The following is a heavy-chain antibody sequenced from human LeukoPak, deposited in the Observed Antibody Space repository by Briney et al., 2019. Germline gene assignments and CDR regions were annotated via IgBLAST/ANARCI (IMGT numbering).Heavy chain of an antibody. D-gene: IGHD2-2*01. CDR2: ISSSSSYI. Sequence: GGSLRLSCAASGFTFSSYIMNWVRQAPGKGLEWVSSISSSSSYIYYADSVKGRFTISRDNAKNSLYLQMNSLRAEDTAVYYCARDQNGYCSSTSCYANAFDIWGQGTMVTVSS. J-gene: IGHJ3*02. CDR1: GFTFSSYI. CDR3: ARDQNGYCSSTSCYANAFDI. V-gene: IGHV3-21*01.